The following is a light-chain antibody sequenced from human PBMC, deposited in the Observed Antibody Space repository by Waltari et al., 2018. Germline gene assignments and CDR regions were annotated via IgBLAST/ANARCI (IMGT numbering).Light chain of an antibody. CDR1: QSVSSS. Sequence: ETVMTQSPATLYVSPGERVTLPCRASQSVSSSLAWFQQKPGQAPRLLIYNTSTRKSGTPARFSGSGSGTEFTLTINSLQSEDFAIYYCQQYNNWPPYTFGQGTRLEMK. V-gene: IGKV3-15*01. J-gene: IGKJ2*01. CDR2: NTS. CDR3: QQYNNWPPYT.